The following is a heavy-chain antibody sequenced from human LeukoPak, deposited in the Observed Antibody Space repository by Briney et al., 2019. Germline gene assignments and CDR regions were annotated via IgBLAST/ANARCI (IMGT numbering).Heavy chain of an antibody. V-gene: IGHV3-48*04. D-gene: IGHD2-2*01. Sequence: GGSLRLSCAGSGFTFGSYSMNWVRQTAGRGLEWVAYISLSGSTIHYADSVKGRFTISRDNARNSLFLQVNSLRAEDTGVYYCARSNGYCTTTSCYGQPNFDSWGQGTLVTVSS. CDR1: GFTFGSYS. CDR2: ISLSGSTI. CDR3: ARSNGYCTTTSCYGQPNFDS. J-gene: IGHJ4*02.